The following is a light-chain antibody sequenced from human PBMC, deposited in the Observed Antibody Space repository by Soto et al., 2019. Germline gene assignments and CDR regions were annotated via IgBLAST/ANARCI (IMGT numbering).Light chain of an antibody. V-gene: IGKV1-39*01. CDR2: ASF. J-gene: IGKJ2*01. CDR1: HSISNF. Sequence: DIQMTQSPSLSVSVGDKVTITCRASHSISNFLNWYQQKAGKAPKLPIYASFNLQSGVPSRFSGSGSGADFTLTISSLQPEDFATYYCQQNYITPYTFGQGTKLEIK. CDR3: QQNYITPYT.